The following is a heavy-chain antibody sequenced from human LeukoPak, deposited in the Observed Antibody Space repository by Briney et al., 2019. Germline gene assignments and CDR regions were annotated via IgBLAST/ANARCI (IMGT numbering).Heavy chain of an antibody. CDR3: ARGSGRHDY. J-gene: IGHJ4*02. V-gene: IGHV4-4*02. CDR1: GCSISSSNW. Sequence: SGTLSLTCAVSGCSISSSNWWSWVRQPPGKGLEWIGEIYNSGSTNYNPSLKSRVTISVDKSNNQFSLKLSSVTAADTAIYYCARGSGRHDYWGQGTLVTVSS. CDR2: IYNSGST. D-gene: IGHD3-10*01.